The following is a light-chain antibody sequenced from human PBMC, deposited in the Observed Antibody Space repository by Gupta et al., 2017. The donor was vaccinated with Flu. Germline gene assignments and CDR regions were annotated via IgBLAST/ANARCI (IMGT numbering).Light chain of an antibody. Sequence: ISCRASQSLLHINGYNYLDWYLQKPGQSPQLLIYLGSNRASGVPDRFSGSGSGTEFTLKISRVEAEDVGVYYCMQALQTPRTFGQGTKVEIK. CDR3: MQALQTPRT. CDR1: QSLLHINGYNY. V-gene: IGKV2-28*01. CDR2: LGS. J-gene: IGKJ1*01.